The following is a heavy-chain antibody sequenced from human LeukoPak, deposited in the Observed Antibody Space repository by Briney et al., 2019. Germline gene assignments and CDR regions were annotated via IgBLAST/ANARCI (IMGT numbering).Heavy chain of an antibody. CDR1: GFTFSSYA. Sequence: GSLRLSCAASGFTFSSYAMSWVRQAPGKGLEWVSAISGSGGSTYYADSVKGRFSISRDNSKNTLYLQMNSLRAEDTAVYYCARGGSSGSMIYWGQGTLVTVSS. CDR3: ARGGSSGSMIY. CDR2: ISGSGGST. V-gene: IGHV3-23*01. J-gene: IGHJ4*02. D-gene: IGHD3-22*01.